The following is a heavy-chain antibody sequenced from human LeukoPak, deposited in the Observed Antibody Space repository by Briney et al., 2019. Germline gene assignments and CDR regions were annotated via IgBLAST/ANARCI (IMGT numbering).Heavy chain of an antibody. Sequence: SETLSLTCTVSGGSISSYYWSWIRQPPGKGLEWIGYIYYSGSTNYNPSLKSRVTISVDTSKNQLSLKLSSVTAADTAVYYCARGAYGSGSYYLDYWGQGTLVTVSS. CDR1: GGSISSYY. J-gene: IGHJ4*02. CDR2: IYYSGST. CDR3: ARGAYGSGSYYLDY. V-gene: IGHV4-59*01. D-gene: IGHD3-10*01.